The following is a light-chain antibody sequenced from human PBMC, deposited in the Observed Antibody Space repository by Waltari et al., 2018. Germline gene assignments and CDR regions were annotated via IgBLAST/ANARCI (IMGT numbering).Light chain of an antibody. V-gene: IGKV4-1*01. CDR3: HQYHTTPIT. J-gene: IGKJ5*01. CDR1: QNILYNTNNKIY. Sequence: DIVMTQTPDSLAVSLGARAPINRKSSQNILYNTNNKIYLAWYQQKPRQPPELLIYWASTRESGVPDLFSGSGSAADFTVTISSLQAEDVAVYYGHQYHTTPITFGQGTRLEIK. CDR2: WAS.